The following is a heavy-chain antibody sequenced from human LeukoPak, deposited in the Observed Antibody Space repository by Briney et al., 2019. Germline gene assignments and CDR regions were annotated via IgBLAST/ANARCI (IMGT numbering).Heavy chain of an antibody. Sequence: PSETLSLTCTVSGGSISRSSFYWGWVRQPPRKGPGGIGSIYYSGSTYYNPSLKSRVTISVDTSKNQFSLKLSSVTAADTAVYYCARDSSSSGYYIGYWGQGTLVTVSS. J-gene: IGHJ4*02. CDR3: ARDSSSSGYYIGY. CDR1: GGSISRSSFY. D-gene: IGHD3-22*01. V-gene: IGHV4-39*07. CDR2: IYYSGST.